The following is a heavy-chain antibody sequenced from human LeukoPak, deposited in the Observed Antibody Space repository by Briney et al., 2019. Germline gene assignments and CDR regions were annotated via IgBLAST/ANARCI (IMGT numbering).Heavy chain of an antibody. Sequence: GESLKISCKGSGYSFTSYWIGWVRQMPGKGLEGMGIIYPGDSDTRYSPSFQGQVTISADKSISTAYLQWSSLKASDTAKYYCARQPMNPTLYYFDYWGQGTLVTVSS. CDR3: ARQPMNPTLYYFDY. D-gene: IGHD3-22*01. CDR1: GYSFTSYW. V-gene: IGHV5-51*01. CDR2: IYPGDSDT. J-gene: IGHJ4*02.